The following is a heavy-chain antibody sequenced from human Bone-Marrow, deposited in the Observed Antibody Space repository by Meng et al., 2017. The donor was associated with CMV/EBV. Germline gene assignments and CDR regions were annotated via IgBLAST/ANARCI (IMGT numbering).Heavy chain of an antibody. D-gene: IGHD6-13*01. Sequence: GESLKISCAASGFTFSTYAMNWVRQAPGKGLEWVSTITNRGGITYYTDSVKGRFTISRDNAKNSLYLQMNSLRAEDTAVYYCAREIAAALPTWGQGTLVTVSS. CDR3: AREIAAALPT. CDR2: ITNRGGIT. J-gene: IGHJ5*02. CDR1: GFTFSTYA. V-gene: IGHV3-23*01.